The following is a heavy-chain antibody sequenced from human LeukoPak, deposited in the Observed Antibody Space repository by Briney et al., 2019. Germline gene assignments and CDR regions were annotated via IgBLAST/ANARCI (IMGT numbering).Heavy chain of an antibody. J-gene: IGHJ5*02. CDR2: INPSGGST. D-gene: IGHD6-13*01. V-gene: IGHV1-46*01. CDR3: ARDQAAAGTVNVWFDP. Sequence: VSVKVSCKASGYTSTSYYMHWVRQAPGQGLEWMGIINPSGGSTSYAQKFQGRVTMTRDTSTSTVYMELSSLRSEGTAVYYCARDQAAAGTVNVWFDPWGQGTLVTVSS. CDR1: GYTSTSYY.